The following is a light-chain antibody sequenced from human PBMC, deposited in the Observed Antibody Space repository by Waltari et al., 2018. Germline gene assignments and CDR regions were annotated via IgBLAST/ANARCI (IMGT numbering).Light chain of an antibody. J-gene: IGKJ4*01. Sequence: EIVLTQSPGTMSLSPGERATLSCRASQSVINNYFAWYQQKPGQAPRLLIDDASRRATGIPDRFSGSGSGTDFTLTISRLEPEDFAVYYCQQCSSSPLTFGGGTRLEIK. CDR3: QQCSSSPLT. CDR2: DAS. V-gene: IGKV3-20*01. CDR1: QSVINNY.